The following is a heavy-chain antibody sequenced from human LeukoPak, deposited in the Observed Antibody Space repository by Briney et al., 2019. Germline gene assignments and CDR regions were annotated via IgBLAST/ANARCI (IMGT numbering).Heavy chain of an antibody. D-gene: IGHD3-10*01. V-gene: IGHV5-51*01. CDR3: ARHYYGSGSMAADV. Sequence: GGSLKISCKGSGYSFTSYWIAWVRQMPGKGLEWMGIIYPADSGTGYSPSFQGQVTISADKSISTAYLQWSSLKASDTGMYYCARHYYGSGSMAADVWGQGTTVTVSS. CDR2: IYPADSGT. J-gene: IGHJ6*02. CDR1: GYSFTSYW.